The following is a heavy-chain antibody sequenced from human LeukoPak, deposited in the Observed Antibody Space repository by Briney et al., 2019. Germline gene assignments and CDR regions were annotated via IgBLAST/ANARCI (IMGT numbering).Heavy chain of an antibody. D-gene: IGHD4-17*01. V-gene: IGHV3-30*18. Sequence: GGSLRLSCAPSGFSLFIYGMHWVRQAPGKGMEWVGVISDDGKRKDYADSVKGRFTISRDNSKDTLYLQMNSLRAEDTAVYYCAKRPSDYGDYVSYFDYWGQGTLVTVSS. J-gene: IGHJ4*02. CDR2: ISDDGKRK. CDR3: AKRPSDYGDYVSYFDY. CDR1: GFSLFIYG.